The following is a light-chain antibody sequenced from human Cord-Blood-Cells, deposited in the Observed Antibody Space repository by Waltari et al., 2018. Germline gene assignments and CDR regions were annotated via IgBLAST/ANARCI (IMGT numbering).Light chain of an antibody. J-gene: IGLJ1*01. V-gene: IGLV2-14*01. Sequence: QSALTQPASVSGSPRQSITISCPGTSSHVGGYNYVSWYQQHPGKAPKLMIYEVSNRPSGVSNRFSGSKSGNTASLTISGLQAEDEADYYCSSYTSSSTYVFGTGTKVTVL. CDR1: SSHVGGYNY. CDR3: SSYTSSSTYV. CDR2: EVS.